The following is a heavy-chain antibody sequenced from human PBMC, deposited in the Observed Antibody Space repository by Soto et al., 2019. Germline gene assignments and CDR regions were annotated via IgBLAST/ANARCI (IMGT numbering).Heavy chain of an antibody. CDR2: INHSGST. V-gene: IGHV4-34*01. Sequence: SETLSLTCAVYGGSFSNYYWSWIRQPPGKGLEWIGEINHSGSTNYNPSLKSRVIISVDTSKNQFSLKLSSVTAADTAVYYCARGRGATQNNWFDPWGQGTLVTVSS. J-gene: IGHJ5*02. D-gene: IGHD1-26*01. CDR1: GGSFSNYY. CDR3: ARGRGATQNNWFDP.